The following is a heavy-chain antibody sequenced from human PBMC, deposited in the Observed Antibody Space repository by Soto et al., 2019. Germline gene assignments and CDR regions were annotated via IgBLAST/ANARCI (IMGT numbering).Heavy chain of an antibody. D-gene: IGHD6-19*01. V-gene: IGHV3-23*01. J-gene: IGHJ4*02. Sequence: EVQLLESGGGLVQPGGSLRLSCAASRFTFSSYAMSWVRQAPGKGLEWVSSISGSGGSTYYADSVKGRFTISRDNSKNTLYLQMNSLRAEDTAVYYCAKAFSGYSSGWSDYWGQGTLVTVSS. CDR1: RFTFSSYA. CDR2: ISGSGGST. CDR3: AKAFSGYSSGWSDY.